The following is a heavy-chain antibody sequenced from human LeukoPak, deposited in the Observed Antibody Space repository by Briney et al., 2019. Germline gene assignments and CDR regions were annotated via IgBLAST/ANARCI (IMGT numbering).Heavy chain of an antibody. J-gene: IGHJ6*02. CDR1: GCPFSSYW. Sequence: TGGSLRLSCAASGCPFSSYWMHWVRQVPGKGLLWVSRINSDGSATIYADSVRGRFTISRDNAKNTLYLQMSGLRVEDTAVYHCASDSPYYGMDVWGQGTTVTVSS. V-gene: IGHV3-74*01. CDR3: ASDSPYYGMDV. CDR2: INSDGSAT.